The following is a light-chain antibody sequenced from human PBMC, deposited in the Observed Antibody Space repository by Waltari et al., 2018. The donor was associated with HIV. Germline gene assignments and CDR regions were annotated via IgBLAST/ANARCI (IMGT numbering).Light chain of an antibody. CDR1: QSVDSY. V-gene: IGKV3-11*01. CDR3: QQRGKST. Sequence: LVLTPSPAPPPLSPGERATRSCRASQSVDSYLAWYQQNPGQAPRLLVDDASNRATGIPARVSGSGSGTDFTLTISSLEPEDFAVYYCQQRGKSTFGGGTKVEIK. J-gene: IGKJ4*01. CDR2: DAS.